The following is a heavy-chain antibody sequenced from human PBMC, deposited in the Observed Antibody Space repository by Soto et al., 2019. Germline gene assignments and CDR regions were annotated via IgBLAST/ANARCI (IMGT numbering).Heavy chain of an antibody. Sequence: SETLSFTCTVSGGSISSGGYYWSWIRQHPGKGLEWIGYIYYSGSTYYNPSLKSRVTISVDTSKNQFSLKLSSVTAADTAVYYCARDRQLGVFDYWGQGTLVTVSS. CDR2: IYYSGST. J-gene: IGHJ4*02. D-gene: IGHD1-1*01. CDR1: GGSISSGGYY. V-gene: IGHV4-31*03. CDR3: ARDRQLGVFDY.